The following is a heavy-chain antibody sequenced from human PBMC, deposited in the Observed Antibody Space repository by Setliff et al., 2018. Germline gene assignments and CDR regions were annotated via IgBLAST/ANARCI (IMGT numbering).Heavy chain of an antibody. D-gene: IGHD3-16*02. J-gene: IGHJ4*02. CDR1: GGSFRGYY. V-gene: IGHV4-34*01. CDR3: ERGRYDYVWGSYRSDPYYFDY. Sequence: LSLTCAVYGGSFRGYYWSWTRQPPGKGLEWIGEINHSGSTNYNPSLKSRVTISVDTSKNQFSLKLSSVTAADTAVYCCERGRYDYVWGSYRSDPYYFDYWGQGTLVTVSS. CDR2: INHSGST.